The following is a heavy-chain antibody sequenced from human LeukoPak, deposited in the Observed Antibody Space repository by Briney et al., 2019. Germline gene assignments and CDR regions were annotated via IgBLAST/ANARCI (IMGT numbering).Heavy chain of an antibody. CDR1: GFTFSSYA. CDR3: AKDYGDSGVYMDV. CDR2: ISGSGGST. D-gene: IGHD4-17*01. J-gene: IGHJ6*03. V-gene: IGHV3-23*01. Sequence: GGSLRLSCAASGFTFSSYAMSWVRQAPGKGREWVSAISGSGGSTYYADSVKGRFTISRDNSKNTLYLQMNSLRAEDTAVYYCAKDYGDSGVYMDVWGKGTTVTVSS.